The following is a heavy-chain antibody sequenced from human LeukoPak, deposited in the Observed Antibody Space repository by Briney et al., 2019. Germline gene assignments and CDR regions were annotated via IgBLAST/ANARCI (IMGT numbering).Heavy chain of an antibody. V-gene: IGHV1-2*06. J-gene: IGHJ5*02. CDR2: INPKIGDT. CDR1: GYIFTDYR. CDR3: ATEDSRSGSYYDP. Sequence: ASVKVVCKASGYIFTDYRLHWVRQAQGQGREWEGRINPKIGDTKYAQKLQGRVTMTSDTPITTAYIGLRRLTTDRTAFYFCATEDSRSGSYYDPWGQGALVTVSS. D-gene: IGHD1-26*01.